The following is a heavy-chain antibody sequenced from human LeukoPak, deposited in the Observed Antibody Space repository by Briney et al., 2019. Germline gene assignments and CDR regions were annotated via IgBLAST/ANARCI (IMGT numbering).Heavy chain of an antibody. J-gene: IGHJ6*02. CDR1: GYTFTSYD. D-gene: IGHD3-9*01. V-gene: IGHV1-8*01. Sequence: ASVKVSCKASGYTFTSYDINWVRQATGQGLERMRWMNPNSGNTGYAQKFQGRVTMTRNTSISTAYMELSSLRSEDTAVYYCARYNSYDILTGYPLRMDVWGQGTTVTVSS. CDR3: ARYNSYDILTGYPLRMDV. CDR2: MNPNSGNT.